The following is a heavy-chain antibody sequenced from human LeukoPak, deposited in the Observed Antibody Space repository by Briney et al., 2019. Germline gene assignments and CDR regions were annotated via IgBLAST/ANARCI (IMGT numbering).Heavy chain of an antibody. Sequence: KSGPTLVKPTQTLTLTCTFSGFSLATSGVGVGWIRQPPGKALEWLALIYWDDDKRYSPFLKSRLTITKDTSTDQVVLTMTNMDPVDTATYYRAPSLVRGRSPPFDYWGQGTLVTVSS. CDR2: IYWDDDK. J-gene: IGHJ4*02. CDR1: GFSLATSGVG. V-gene: IGHV2-5*02. CDR3: APSLVRGRSPPFDY. D-gene: IGHD3-10*01.